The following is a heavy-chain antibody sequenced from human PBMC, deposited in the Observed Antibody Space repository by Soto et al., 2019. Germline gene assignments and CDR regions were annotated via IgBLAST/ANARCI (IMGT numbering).Heavy chain of an antibody. J-gene: IGHJ4*02. D-gene: IGHD1-26*01. Sequence: QLQLQESGSGLVKPSQTLSLTCAVSGGSISSGGYSWSWIRQPPGKGLEWIGYINHSGSNYYNPSLKSRVTISVDRSTYQCSLKLSSVTAADTAVYYCARAGVVGATALDYWGQGTLVTVSS. CDR1: GGSISSGGYS. V-gene: IGHV4-30-2*01. CDR3: ARAGVVGATALDY. CDR2: INHSGSN.